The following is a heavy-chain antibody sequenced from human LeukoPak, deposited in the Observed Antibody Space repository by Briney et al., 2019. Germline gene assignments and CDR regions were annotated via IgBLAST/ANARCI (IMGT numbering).Heavy chain of an antibody. J-gene: IGHJ6*04. Sequence: SGGSLRLSCAASGFTFSIYEMNWVRQAPGKGLEWVSSISSSSSYIYYADSVKGRFTISRDNAKNSLYLQMNSLRAEDTAVYYCAELGITMIGGVWGKGTTVTISS. V-gene: IGHV3-21*01. CDR2: ISSSSSYI. CDR1: GFTFSIYE. CDR3: AELGITMIGGV. D-gene: IGHD3-10*02.